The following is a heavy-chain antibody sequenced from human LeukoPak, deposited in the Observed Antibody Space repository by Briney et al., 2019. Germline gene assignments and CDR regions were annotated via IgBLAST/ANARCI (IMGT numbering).Heavy chain of an antibody. CDR2: IHSGGKA. CDR3: TRDLNSGGSC. CDR1: GFTFSTYS. J-gene: IGHJ4*02. V-gene: IGHV3-53*01. Sequence: GGSLRLSCAASGFTFSTYSMNWVRQAPGKGLEWVSVIHSGGKAYYADSVKGRFSISRDNSKNTLYLQMNSLRAQDTAVYYCTRDLNSGGSCWGQGALVTVSS. D-gene: IGHD2-15*01.